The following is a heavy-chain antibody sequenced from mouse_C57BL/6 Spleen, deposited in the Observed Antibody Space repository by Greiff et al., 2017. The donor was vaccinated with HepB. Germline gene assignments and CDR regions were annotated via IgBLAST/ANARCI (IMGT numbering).Heavy chain of an antibody. CDR1: GYTFTDYY. CDR3: ARSGYDYGPYYAMDY. J-gene: IGHJ4*01. D-gene: IGHD2-4*01. CDR2: INPNNGGT. Sequence: VQLQQSGPELVKPGASVKISCKASGYTFTDYYMNWVKQSHGKSLEWIGDINPNNGGTSYNQKFKGKATLTVDKSSSTAYMEPRSLTSEDSAVYYCARSGYDYGPYYAMDYWGQGTSVTVSS. V-gene: IGHV1-26*01.